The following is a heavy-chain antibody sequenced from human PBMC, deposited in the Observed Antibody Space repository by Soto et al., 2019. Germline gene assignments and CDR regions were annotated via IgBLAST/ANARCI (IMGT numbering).Heavy chain of an antibody. V-gene: IGHV1-69*13. J-gene: IGHJ4*02. CDR2: IVPIYRTA. CDR1: GGTFSSYR. CDR3: ARDSGAKLSSS. D-gene: IGHD6-13*01. Sequence: SVKVSCKASGGTFSSYRINWVRQARGQGLEWLGGIVPIYRTADYAQKFQGRVTITADESTRTVYMELSSLKSQDTALYYCARDSGAKLSSSWGQGTLVTVSS.